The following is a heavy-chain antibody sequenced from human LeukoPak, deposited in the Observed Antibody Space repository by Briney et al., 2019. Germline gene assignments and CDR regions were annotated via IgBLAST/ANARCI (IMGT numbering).Heavy chain of an antibody. CDR2: INHSGST. V-gene: IGHV4-34*01. CDR1: GGSFSGYY. D-gene: IGHD3-22*01. CDR3: ASYYYDSSGKTFDY. J-gene: IGHJ4*02. Sequence: SETLSLTCAVYGGSFSGYYWSWIRQPPGKGLEWIGEINHSGSTNYNPSLKSRVTISVDTSKNQFSLKLSSATAADTAVYYCASYYYDSSGKTFDYWGQGTLVTVSS.